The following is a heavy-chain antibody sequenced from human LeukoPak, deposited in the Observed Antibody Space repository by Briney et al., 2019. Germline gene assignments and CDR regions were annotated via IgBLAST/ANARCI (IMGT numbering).Heavy chain of an antibody. J-gene: IGHJ5*02. CDR1: GFTFSSYA. CDR3: AKDPKLELHPWFDP. CDR2: ISGSGGST. V-gene: IGHV3-23*01. Sequence: GGSLRHSCAASGFTFSSYAMSWVRQAPGKGLEWVSAISGSGGSTYYADSVKGRFTISRDNSKNTLYLQMNSLRAEDTAVYYCAKDPKLELHPWFDPWGQGTLVTVSS. D-gene: IGHD1-7*01.